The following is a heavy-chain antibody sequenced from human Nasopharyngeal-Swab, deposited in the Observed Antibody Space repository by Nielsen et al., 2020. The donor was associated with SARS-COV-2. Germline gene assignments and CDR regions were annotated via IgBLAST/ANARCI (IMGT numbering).Heavy chain of an antibody. CDR2: ISHNSGT. J-gene: IGHJ5*02. CDR3: AKEGATGWFDP. CDR1: GVSITSQY. Sequence: SETLSLTCTVSGVSITSQYWSWIRQPPGKGLEWIGYISHNSGTSYNPSLKSRVTMFMDTFKNQFSLRLRSVTAADTAVYYCAKEGATGWFDPWGQGTLVTVSS. V-gene: IGHV4-59*11.